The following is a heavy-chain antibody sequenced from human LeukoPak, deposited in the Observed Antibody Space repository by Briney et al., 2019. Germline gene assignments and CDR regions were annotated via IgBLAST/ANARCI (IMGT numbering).Heavy chain of an antibody. J-gene: IGHJ6*03. V-gene: IGHV3-7*01. CDR3: AKDGILWFGESPQYYYMDV. CDR1: GFTFSSYW. D-gene: IGHD3-10*01. Sequence: GGSLRLSCAASGFTFSSYWMSWVRQAPGKGLEWVANIKQDGSNKYYADSVKGRFTISRDNSKNTLYLQMNSLRAEDTAVYYCAKDGILWFGESPQYYYMDVWGKGTTVTVSS. CDR2: IKQDGSNK.